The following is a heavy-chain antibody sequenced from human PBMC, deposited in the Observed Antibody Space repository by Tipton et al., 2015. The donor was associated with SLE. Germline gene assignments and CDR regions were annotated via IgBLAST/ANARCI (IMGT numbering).Heavy chain of an antibody. J-gene: IGHJ3*02. CDR3: ARSHDYGGALDI. D-gene: IGHD4/OR15-4a*01. Sequence: TLSLTCTVSGGSISSHYWSWIRQPPGKGLEWIGYIYYSGSTNYNPSLKSRVTISVDTSKNQFSLKLSSVTAAATAVYYCARSHDYGGALDIWGQGTMVTVSS. CDR2: IYYSGST. CDR1: GGSISSHY. V-gene: IGHV4-59*11.